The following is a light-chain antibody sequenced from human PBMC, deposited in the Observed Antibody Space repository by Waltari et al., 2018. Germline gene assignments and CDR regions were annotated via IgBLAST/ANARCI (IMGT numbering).Light chain of an antibody. CDR2: AAS. CDR3: QRSFSTPPT. Sequence: DIQMPQSPSSLSASVGDRVTVTCRASQSISSYLNWYQQKPGKAPKRLIYAASNLQSGVPSRFGGSGSGTDFTRTISSLQPEDFATYYCQRSFSTPPTFGGGTRVEIK. V-gene: IGKV1-39*01. J-gene: IGKJ4*01. CDR1: QSISSY.